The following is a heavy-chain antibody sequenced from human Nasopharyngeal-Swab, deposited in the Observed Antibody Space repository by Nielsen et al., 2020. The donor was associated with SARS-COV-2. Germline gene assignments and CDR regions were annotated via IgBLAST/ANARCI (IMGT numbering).Heavy chain of an antibody. CDR1: GFTFSDYV. J-gene: IGHJ4*02. CDR3: ARGFRRGSYYDNIGADS. CDR2: ISSTNNFI. D-gene: IGHD3-22*01. V-gene: IGHV3-21*01. Sequence: GGSLRLSCAASGFTFSDYVMNWVRQAPGKGLEWVSSISSTNNFIFYADSVKGRFTISRDNTKNSLYLQMNTLRVADTALYYCARGFRRGSYYDNIGADSWGQGTLVTVSS.